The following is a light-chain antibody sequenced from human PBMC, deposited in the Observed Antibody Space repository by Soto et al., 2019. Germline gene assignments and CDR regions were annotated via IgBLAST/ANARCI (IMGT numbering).Light chain of an antibody. CDR2: DVS. V-gene: IGLV2-14*01. CDR3: SSYTTGGSYV. J-gene: IGLJ1*01. CDR1: SRDVGGYNS. Sequence: QSALTQPASVSGSPGLSIAISCTGTSRDVGGYNSVSWYQQQPGKVPKLMIYDVSNRPSGVSNGFSGSKSGNTASLTISGLQAEDEGDYYCSSYTTGGSYVFGTGTKLTVL.